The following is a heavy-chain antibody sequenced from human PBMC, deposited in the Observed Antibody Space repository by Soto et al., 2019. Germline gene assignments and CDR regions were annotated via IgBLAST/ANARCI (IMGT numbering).Heavy chain of an antibody. V-gene: IGHV4-59*01. CDR3: ARGGKRYSSGWYYYDY. CDR2: IYYSGST. Sequence: SETLSLTCTVSGGSISSYYSSWIRQPPGKGLEWIGYIYYSGSTKYNPSLKSRVTISVDTSKNQFSLKLSSVTAADTAVYYCARGGKRYSSGWYYYDYWGQGTLVTVSS. J-gene: IGHJ4*02. CDR1: GGSISSYY. D-gene: IGHD6-19*01.